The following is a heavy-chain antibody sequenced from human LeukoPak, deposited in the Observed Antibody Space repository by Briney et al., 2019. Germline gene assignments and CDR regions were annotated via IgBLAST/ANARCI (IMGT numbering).Heavy chain of an antibody. Sequence: PSETLSLTCAVYGGSFSGYYWSWIRQPPGRGLEWIGEINHSGSTNYNPSLKSRVTISVDTSKNQFSLKLSSVTDADTAVYYCARGDRITMIVEGAFDIWGQGTMVTVSS. CDR1: GGSFSGYY. CDR2: INHSGST. V-gene: IGHV4-34*01. CDR3: ARGDRITMIVEGAFDI. D-gene: IGHD3-22*01. J-gene: IGHJ3*02.